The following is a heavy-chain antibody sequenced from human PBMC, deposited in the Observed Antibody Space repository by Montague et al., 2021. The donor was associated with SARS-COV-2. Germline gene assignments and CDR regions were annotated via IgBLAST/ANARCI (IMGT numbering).Heavy chain of an antibody. Sequence: SLRLSCAASGFTFNNFGMHWVRQAPGQGLEWVAVISYDGSIQYYADSVKGRFTISRDWSKSTLFLLMSSLRPEDTAVYYCAKDATIFWFERGRGTFDYWGRGTLVAVSS. D-gene: IGHD3-10*01. J-gene: IGHJ4*02. V-gene: IGHV3-30*18. CDR3: AKDATIFWFERGRGTFDY. CDR1: GFTFNNFG. CDR2: ISYDGSIQ.